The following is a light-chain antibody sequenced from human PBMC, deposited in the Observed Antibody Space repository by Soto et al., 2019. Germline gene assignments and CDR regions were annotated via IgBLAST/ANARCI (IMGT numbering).Light chain of an antibody. J-gene: IGKJ4*01. Sequence: DIQMTQSPSSLSASVGDRVTITCRASQSISTYLNWYQQKPGKAPKVLIYGAYSLQSGVPSRFSGGGSGTDFTLSISRLEPEDFATYDCQQTYRAPLTFGGGTNVESK. CDR1: QSISTY. V-gene: IGKV1-39*01. CDR2: GAY. CDR3: QQTYRAPLT.